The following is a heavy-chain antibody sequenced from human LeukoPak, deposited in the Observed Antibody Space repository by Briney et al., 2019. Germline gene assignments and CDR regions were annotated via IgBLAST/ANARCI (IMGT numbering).Heavy chain of an antibody. J-gene: IGHJ3*02. CDR3: ARATHYYDSSGYYSYGDALDI. Sequence: GESLKISCKGSGYSFTNYWIGWVRQMPGKGLEWMGIFYPGDSDTRYSPSFQGQVTISADKSISTAYLQWSSLKASDTAMYYCARATHYYDSSGYYSYGDALDIWGQGTMVTVSS. CDR1: GYSFTNYW. D-gene: IGHD3-22*01. CDR2: FYPGDSDT. V-gene: IGHV5-51*01.